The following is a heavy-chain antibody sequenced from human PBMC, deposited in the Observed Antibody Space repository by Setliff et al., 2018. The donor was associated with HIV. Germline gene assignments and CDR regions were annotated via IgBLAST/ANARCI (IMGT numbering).Heavy chain of an antibody. Sequence: SETLSLTCAVSGYSIGSGSFWGWIRQPPGKGLEWIATIPHNGGTYYNPDPSLTGRVTISVDTSKNQFSLKLNSVTAADTAVYYCASRIYYYDSSRVLREEGFDPWGQGTLVTVSS. CDR3: ASRIYYYDSSRVLREEGFDP. D-gene: IGHD3-22*01. CDR1: GYSIGSGSF. V-gene: IGHV4-38-2*01. J-gene: IGHJ5*02. CDR2: IPHNGGT.